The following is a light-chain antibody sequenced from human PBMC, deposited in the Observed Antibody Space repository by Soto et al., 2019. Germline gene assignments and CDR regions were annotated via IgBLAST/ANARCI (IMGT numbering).Light chain of an antibody. CDR1: SSNIGNNA. CDR3: AAWDDSLNGYV. J-gene: IGLJ1*01. CDR2: YDV. Sequence: LTQPPAVSEAPRQRVTISCSRSSSNIGNNAVNWYQQLPGKAPKLLIYYDVLLPSGVSDRFSGSKSATSASLAISGLQSEDEADYYCAAWDDSLNGYVFGTGTKVTVL. V-gene: IGLV1-36*01.